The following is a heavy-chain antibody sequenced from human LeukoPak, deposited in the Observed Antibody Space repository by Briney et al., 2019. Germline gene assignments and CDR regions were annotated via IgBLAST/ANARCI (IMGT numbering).Heavy chain of an antibody. Sequence: TSETLSLTCIVSGGSVSRGGYYWSWIRQHPGKGLEWIGYIYYSGSTYYNPSLKSRVTISVDTSKNQFSLKLSSVTAADTAVYYCARESGGVIAAPDYWGQGTLVTVSS. CDR3: ARESGGVIAAPDY. V-gene: IGHV4-31*03. D-gene: IGHD3-16*02. J-gene: IGHJ4*02. CDR1: GGSVSRGGYY. CDR2: IYYSGST.